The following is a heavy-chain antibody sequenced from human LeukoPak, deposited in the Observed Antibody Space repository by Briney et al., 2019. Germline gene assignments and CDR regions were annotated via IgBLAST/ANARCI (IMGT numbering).Heavy chain of an antibody. J-gene: IGHJ3*02. CDR1: GGSISSGDYY. D-gene: IGHD2-21*02. CDR2: IYYSGST. CDR3: ATVKPWAAFDI. Sequence: SETLSLTCTVSGGSISSGDYYWSWIRQPPGKGLEWIGYIYYSGSTYYNPSLKSRVTISVDTSKNQFSLKLSSVTAADTAVYYCATVKPWAAFDIWGQGTMVTVSS. V-gene: IGHV4-30-4*08.